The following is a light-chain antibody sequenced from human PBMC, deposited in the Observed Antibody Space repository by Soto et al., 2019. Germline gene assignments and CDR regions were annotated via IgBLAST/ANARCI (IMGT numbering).Light chain of an antibody. CDR1: QSVSSK. Sequence: EIVMTQSPATLSVSPGERATPSCRASQSVSSKLGWYQEKPGQAPRLLIYDASSRATGIPDRFSGSGSGTDFTLTISRLEPEDFAMYYCLHHGSSLWTFGQGTKVDI. V-gene: IGKV3-20*01. CDR2: DAS. J-gene: IGKJ1*01. CDR3: LHHGSSLWT.